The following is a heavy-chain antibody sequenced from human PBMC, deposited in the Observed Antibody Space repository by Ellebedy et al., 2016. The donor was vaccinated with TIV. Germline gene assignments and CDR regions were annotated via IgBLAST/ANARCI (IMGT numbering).Heavy chain of an antibody. D-gene: IGHD2-21*02. CDR2: IYYSGST. V-gene: IGHV4-39*01. CDR3: ARGVTADY. J-gene: IGHJ4*02. Sequence: MPSETLSLTCTVSGGSISSSSYYWGWIRQPPGKGLEWIGSIYYSGSTYYNPSLKSRVTISVDTSKNQFSLKLSSVTAADTAVYCCARGVTADYWGQGTLVTVSS. CDR1: GGSISSSSYY.